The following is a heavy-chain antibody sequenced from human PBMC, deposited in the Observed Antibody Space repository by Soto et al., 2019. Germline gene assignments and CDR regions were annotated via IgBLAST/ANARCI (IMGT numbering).Heavy chain of an antibody. J-gene: IGHJ6*03. D-gene: IGHD3-3*01. CDR1: GGSISSYY. CDR3: ARHVKYDFWSGYYNVGYYYMDV. Sequence: SETLSLTCTVSGGSISSYYWSWIRQPPGKGLEWIGYIYYSGSTNYNPSLKSRVTISVDTSKNQFSLKLSSVTAADTAVYYCARHVKYDFWSGYYNVGYYYMDVWGKGTTVTVSS. V-gene: IGHV4-59*08. CDR2: IYYSGST.